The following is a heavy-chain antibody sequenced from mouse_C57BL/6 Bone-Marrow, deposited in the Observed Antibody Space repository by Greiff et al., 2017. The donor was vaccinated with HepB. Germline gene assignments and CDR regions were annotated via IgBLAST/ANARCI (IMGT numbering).Heavy chain of an antibody. Sequence: VQLVESGAELVRPGTSVKVSCKASGYAFTNYLIEWVKQRPGQGLEWIGVINPGSGGTNYNEKFKGKATLTADKSSSTAYMQLSSLTSEDSAVYFCARGGPYDYLYYFDYWGQGTTLTVSS. CDR3: ARGGPYDYLYYFDY. CDR1: GYAFTNYL. D-gene: IGHD2-4*01. CDR2: INPGSGGT. J-gene: IGHJ2*01. V-gene: IGHV1-54*01.